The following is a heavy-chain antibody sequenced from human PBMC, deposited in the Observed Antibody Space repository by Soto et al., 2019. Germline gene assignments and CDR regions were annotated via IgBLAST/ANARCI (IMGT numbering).Heavy chain of an antibody. D-gene: IGHD1-1*01. CDR1: GYTFTGYY. CDR3: ARSPAGILPLEPLDY. Sequence: QVQLVQSGAEVKKPGASVKVSCKASGYTFTGYYMHWVRQAPGQGLEWMGWINPNSGGTNYAQKFQGRVTMTRDTSISTAYMELSRLRSDDTAVYYCARSPAGILPLEPLDYWGQGTLVTVSS. V-gene: IGHV1-2*02. CDR2: INPNSGGT. J-gene: IGHJ4*02.